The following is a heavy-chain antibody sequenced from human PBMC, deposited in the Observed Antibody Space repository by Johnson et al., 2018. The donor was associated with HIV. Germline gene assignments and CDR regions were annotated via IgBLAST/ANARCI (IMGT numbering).Heavy chain of an antibody. J-gene: IGHJ3*02. Sequence: MLLVESGGDLVQPGGSLRLSCAASGLSFSNYGMHWARQAPGKGLEWLSYISSSGSTIYYADTVKGRFTISRDNAKNSVFLQMNSLRAEDTAMYYCARDDYYDTSNHLDIWGQGTMVTVSS. CDR2: ISSSGSTI. D-gene: IGHD3-22*01. CDR3: ARDDYYDTSNHLDI. CDR1: GLSFSNYG. V-gene: IGHV3-48*04.